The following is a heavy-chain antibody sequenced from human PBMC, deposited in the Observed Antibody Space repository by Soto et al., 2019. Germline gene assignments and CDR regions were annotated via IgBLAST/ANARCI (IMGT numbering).Heavy chain of an antibody. CDR3: ASLXTGGCSGGSCYSAYFDY. J-gene: IGHJ4*02. V-gene: IGHV4-59*01. D-gene: IGHD2-15*01. Sequence: GGSISSYYWSWIRQPPGKGLEWIGYIYYSGSTNYNPSLKSRVTISVDTSKNQFSLKLSSVTAADTAVYYFASLXTGGCSGGSCYSAYFDYWGQGTLVTVSS. CDR1: GGSISSYY. CDR2: IYYSGST.